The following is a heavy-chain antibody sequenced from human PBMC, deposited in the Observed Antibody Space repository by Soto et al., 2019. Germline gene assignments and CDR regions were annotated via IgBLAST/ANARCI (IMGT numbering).Heavy chain of an antibody. CDR1: GGYIRGYY. CDR3: ARGHSGSYRTGEGYYYGMDV. J-gene: IGHJ6*02. D-gene: IGHD1-26*01. Sequence: SETLCLTCTVAGGYIRGYYWSWIRQPPGKGLEWIGYIYYSGSTNYNPSLKSRVTISVDTSKNQFSLKLSSVTAADTAVYYCARGHSGSYRTGEGYYYGMDVWGQGTTVTVSS. V-gene: IGHV4-59*01. CDR2: IYYSGST.